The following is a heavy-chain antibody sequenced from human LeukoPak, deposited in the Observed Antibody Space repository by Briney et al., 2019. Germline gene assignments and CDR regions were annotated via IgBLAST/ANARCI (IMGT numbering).Heavy chain of an antibody. CDR2: IYYSGST. Sequence: SETLSLTCTVSGGSISSGDYSWSWIRQPPGKGLEWIGCIYYSGSTYYNPSLKSRVTISVDTSKNQFSLKLSSVTAADTAVYYCARSSYYYGSGSYYNLNVDGMDVWGQGTTVTVSS. CDR1: GGSISSGDYS. J-gene: IGHJ6*02. CDR3: ARSSYYYGSGSYYNLNVDGMDV. D-gene: IGHD3-10*01. V-gene: IGHV4-30-4*01.